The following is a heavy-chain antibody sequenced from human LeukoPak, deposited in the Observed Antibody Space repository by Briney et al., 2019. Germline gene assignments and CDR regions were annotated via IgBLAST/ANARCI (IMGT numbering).Heavy chain of an antibody. J-gene: IGHJ5*02. CDR1: GGFFSGYY. Sequence: PSETLSLTCAVYGGFFSGYYWSWIRQPPGKGLEWIGEIDHSGSTYYNPSLTSRVTISVDTSKNQFSLRLSSVTAADTAVYYCAGVVYRPPPHNKFDPWGQGTLVTVSS. CDR3: AGVVYRPPPHNKFDP. CDR2: IDHSGST. V-gene: IGHV4-34*01. D-gene: IGHD5/OR15-5a*01.